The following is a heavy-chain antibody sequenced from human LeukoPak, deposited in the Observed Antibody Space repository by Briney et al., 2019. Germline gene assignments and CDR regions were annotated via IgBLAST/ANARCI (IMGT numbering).Heavy chain of an antibody. CDR3: ARARGGMDV. J-gene: IGHJ6*03. CDR2: IYTSGST. CDR1: GGSISSYY. D-gene: IGHD3-3*01. V-gene: IGHV4-4*09. Sequence: SETLSLTCTVSGGSISSYYWSWIRQPPGKGLEWIGYIYTSGSTNYNPSLKSRVTISVDTSKNQFSLKLSSVTAADTAVYYRARARGGMDVWGKGTTVTVSS.